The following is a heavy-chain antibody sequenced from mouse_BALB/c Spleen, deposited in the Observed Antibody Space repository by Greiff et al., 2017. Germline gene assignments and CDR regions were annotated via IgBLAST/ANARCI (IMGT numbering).Heavy chain of an antibody. CDR2: ISSGSSTI. V-gene: IGHV5-17*02. D-gene: IGHD2-10*02. CDR1: GFTFSSFG. J-gene: IGHJ4*01. Sequence: EVKVVESGGGLVQPGGSRKLSCAASGFTFSSFGMHWVRQAPEKGLEWVAYISSGSSTIYYAETVKGRFTISRDNPKNTLFLQMTSLRSEDTAMYYCARYGNYDAMDYWGQGTSVTVSS. CDR3: ARYGNYDAMDY.